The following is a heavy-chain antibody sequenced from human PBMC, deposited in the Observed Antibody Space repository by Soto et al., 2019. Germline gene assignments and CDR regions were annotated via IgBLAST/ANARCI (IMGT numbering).Heavy chain of an antibody. V-gene: IGHV4-4*02. D-gene: IGHD4-17*01. CDR2: IYHSGST. Sequence: QVQLQESGPGLVKPSGTLSLTCAVSGGSISSSNWWSWVRQPPGKGLEWIGEIYHSGSTNYNPSLKSRVTISVDKSKNQFSLKLSSVTAADTAVYYCARVDYGDYDGHYYYGMDVWGQGTTVTVSS. CDR1: GGSISSSNW. J-gene: IGHJ6*02. CDR3: ARVDYGDYDGHYYYGMDV.